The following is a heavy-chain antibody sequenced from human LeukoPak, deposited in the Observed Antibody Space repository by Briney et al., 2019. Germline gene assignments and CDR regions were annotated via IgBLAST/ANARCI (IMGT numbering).Heavy chain of an antibody. Sequence: GGSLRLSCAASGFSFSSYAMSWVRQAPGKGLEWVSAISKSGDNTFYADSVKGRFTISRDNSQNTLYVPMNSLRAEDTAVYYCAKDQGYSSAWYSRDGFDMWGQGTMVTVSS. D-gene: IGHD6-19*01. V-gene: IGHV3-23*01. CDR1: GFSFSSYA. CDR3: AKDQGYSSAWYSRDGFDM. CDR2: ISKSGDNT. J-gene: IGHJ3*02.